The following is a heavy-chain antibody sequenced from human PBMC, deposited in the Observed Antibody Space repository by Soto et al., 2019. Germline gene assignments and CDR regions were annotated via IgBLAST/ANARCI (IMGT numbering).Heavy chain of an antibody. Sequence: QVQLVKSGAEVKKPGASVKVSCKASGYTFTSYGISWVRQAPGQGREWMGWISAYNGNTNYAQTLQGRVTMTTDTSTSTAYMELRSLRSDDTAVYYCAREQGDNYDSVWGSYRNFDCWGQGTLVTVS. CDR1: GYTFTSYG. J-gene: IGHJ4*02. CDR3: AREQGDNYDSVWGSYRNFDC. D-gene: IGHD3-16*02. CDR2: ISAYNGNT. V-gene: IGHV1-18*01.